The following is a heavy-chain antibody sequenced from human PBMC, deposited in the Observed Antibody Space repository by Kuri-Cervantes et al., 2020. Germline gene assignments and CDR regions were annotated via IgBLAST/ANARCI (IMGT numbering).Heavy chain of an antibody. Sequence: SETLSLTCTVSGGSISSYYWSWIRQPPGKGLEWIGYIYYSGSTNYNPSLKSRVTISVDTSKNQFSLKLSSVTAADTAVYYCARGRGVKYDFWSGYHDDAFDIWGQGTMVTGSS. D-gene: IGHD3-3*01. V-gene: IGHV4-59*12. J-gene: IGHJ3*02. CDR2: IYYSGST. CDR1: GGSISSYY. CDR3: ARGRGVKYDFWSGYHDDAFDI.